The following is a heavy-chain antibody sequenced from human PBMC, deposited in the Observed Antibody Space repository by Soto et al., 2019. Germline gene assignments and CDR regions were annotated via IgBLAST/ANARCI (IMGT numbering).Heavy chain of an antibody. Sequence: PQETLFLTCSISGGSISSYYWSGSRQAPGKGLEWIGFISYSGSTNYNPALTSRVTISVDTSKEQISLRLNYVTDADTAVYYCARVQSTSWGYYYAVDVWGQGTTVTVS. CDR1: GGSISSYY. V-gene: IGHV4-59*01. CDR2: ISYSGST. D-gene: IGHD2-2*01. CDR3: ARVQSTSWGYYYAVDV. J-gene: IGHJ6*01.